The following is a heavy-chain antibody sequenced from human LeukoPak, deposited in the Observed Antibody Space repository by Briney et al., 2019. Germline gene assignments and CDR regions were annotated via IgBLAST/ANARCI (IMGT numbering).Heavy chain of an antibody. CDR1: GGSISDYF. CDR2: VFYNGST. J-gene: IGHJ4*02. CDR3: ARVGLYYDFWSGYYPGGFFDY. Sequence: PSETLSLTCTVSGGSISDYFWSWIRQPPGKGLEWVGYVFYNGSTNYNPSLKSRVTISVDTSKNQFSLKLSSVTAADTAVYYCARVGLYYDFWSGYYPGGFFDYWGQGTLVTVSS. V-gene: IGHV4-59*01. D-gene: IGHD3-3*01.